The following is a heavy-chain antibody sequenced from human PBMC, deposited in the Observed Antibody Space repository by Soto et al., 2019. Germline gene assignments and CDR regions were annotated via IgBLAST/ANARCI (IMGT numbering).Heavy chain of an antibody. D-gene: IGHD3-16*01. CDR3: AHIMITGGGVSAIDDFER. CDR2: IYWDDDR. J-gene: IGHJ3*02. CDR1: GFSLSTSRVG. Sequence: SGPTLVNPTQTLTLTCSFSGFSLSTSRVGVAWIRQPPGKALEWLAIIYWDDDRRYSPSLKTRLAITKDTSKNQVVLTMTNLDPGDTATYYCAHIMITGGGVSAIDDFERWGQGTMVTV. V-gene: IGHV2-5*02.